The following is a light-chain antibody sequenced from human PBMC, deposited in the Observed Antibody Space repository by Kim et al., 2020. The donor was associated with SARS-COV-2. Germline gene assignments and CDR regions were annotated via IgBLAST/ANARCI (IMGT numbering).Light chain of an antibody. Sequence: LSPGERATLSCRASQSVGSSLLAWYQQKPGQAPRLLIYEAFKRVAGIPDRFSGRGSGTDFTLTISRPEPEDFAMYYCQQYGSSPYSFGQGTKLEI. J-gene: IGKJ2*03. CDR2: EAF. CDR3: QQYGSSPYS. V-gene: IGKV3-20*01. CDR1: QSVGSSL.